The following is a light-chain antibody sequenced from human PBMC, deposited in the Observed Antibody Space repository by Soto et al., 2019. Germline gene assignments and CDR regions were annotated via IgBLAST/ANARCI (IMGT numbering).Light chain of an antibody. CDR3: QQRSKWPTIT. CDR2: DAS. CDR1: QSVSSY. V-gene: IGKV3-11*01. Sequence: EIVLTQSPATLSLSPGERATLSCRASQSVSSYLAWYQQKPGQAPRLLIYDASNRATGIPARSSGSGSGTDFTLTISSLEPEDFAVYYCQQRSKWPTITFGGGTKVEIK. J-gene: IGKJ4*01.